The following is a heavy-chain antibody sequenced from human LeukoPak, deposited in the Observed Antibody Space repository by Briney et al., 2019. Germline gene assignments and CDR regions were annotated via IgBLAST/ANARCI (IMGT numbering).Heavy chain of an antibody. V-gene: IGHV4-4*07. CDR3: ARDLDDCSSTSCPHGNWYFDL. Sequence: SETPSLTCTVSGGSISSYYWSWIRQPAGKGLEWIGRIYTSGSTNYNPSLKSRVTMSVDTSKNQFSLKLSSVTAADTAVYYCARDLDDCSSTSCPHGNWYFDLWGRGTLVTVSS. J-gene: IGHJ2*01. CDR1: GGSISSYY. D-gene: IGHD2-2*01. CDR2: IYTSGST.